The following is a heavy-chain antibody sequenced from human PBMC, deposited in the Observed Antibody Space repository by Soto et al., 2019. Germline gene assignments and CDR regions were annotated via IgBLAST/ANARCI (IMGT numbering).Heavy chain of an antibody. CDR2: IIPIFGTA. Sequence: QVQLVQSGAEVKKPGSSVKVSCKASGGTFSSYAISWVRQAPGQGLEWMGGIIPIFGTANYAQKFQGRVTIAADESTSTAYMELRSRRSEDTAVYYCARVGSGEGGYCYYGMDVWGQGATVTVSS. J-gene: IGHJ6*02. D-gene: IGHD1-26*01. V-gene: IGHV1-69*12. CDR1: GGTFSSYA. CDR3: ARVGSGEGGYCYYGMDV.